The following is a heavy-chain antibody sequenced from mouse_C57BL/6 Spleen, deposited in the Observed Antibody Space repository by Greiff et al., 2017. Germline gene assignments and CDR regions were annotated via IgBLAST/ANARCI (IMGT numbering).Heavy chain of an antibody. CDR1: GYTFTDYY. CDR2: INPNNGGT. V-gene: IGHV1-26*01. CDR3: ARSEAV. Sequence: VQLQQSGPELVKPGASVKISCKASGYTFTDYYMNWVKQSHGKSLEWIGDINPNNGGTSYNQKFKGKATLTVDKSSSTAYMELRSLTSEDSAVYYCARSEAVWGQGTTLTVSS. J-gene: IGHJ2*01.